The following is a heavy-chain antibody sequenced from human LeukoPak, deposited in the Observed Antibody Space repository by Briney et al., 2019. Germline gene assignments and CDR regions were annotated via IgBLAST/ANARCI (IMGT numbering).Heavy chain of an antibody. CDR2: ISWDGGST. CDR3: ARAQTYGDSRLLLDY. D-gene: IGHD2-21*02. V-gene: IGHV3-43*01. Sequence: GGSLRLSCAASGFTFDDYTTHWVRQAPGKGLEGVSLISWDGGSTYYADSVEGRFTISRHNAKNSQYLQMNSLRVEDTALYYCARAQTYGDSRLLLDYWGQGTLVTVSS. J-gene: IGHJ4*02. CDR1: GFTFDDYT.